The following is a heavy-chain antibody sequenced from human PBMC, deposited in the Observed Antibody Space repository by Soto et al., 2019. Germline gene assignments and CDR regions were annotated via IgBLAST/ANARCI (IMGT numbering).Heavy chain of an antibody. CDR1: GFTISSYP. D-gene: IGHD2-8*01. V-gene: IGHV3-48*04. Sequence: GGSLRLSCTASGFTISSYPMSWIRQAPGKGLEWVSYISSRSSTIFYADSVKGRFTISRDNVKNSLYLQMNSLRAEDTAVYYCASGTNGAFFVYWGQGILVTVSS. CDR3: ASGTNGAFFVY. J-gene: IGHJ4*02. CDR2: ISSRSSTI.